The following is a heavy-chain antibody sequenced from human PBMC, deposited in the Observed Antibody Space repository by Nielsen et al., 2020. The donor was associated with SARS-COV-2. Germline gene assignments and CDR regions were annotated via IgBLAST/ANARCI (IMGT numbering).Heavy chain of an antibody. J-gene: IGHJ4*02. Sequence: SETLSLTCAVHGGSFSGSYWSWIRQYPGKGPEWIGEIYHSGSTKYNPSLKSRVTLSMDKSKNQFSLRLTSVSAADTAVYYCARAGMDYYGSGTYYISYFDYWGQGTLVSVSS. CDR3: ARAGMDYYGSGTYYISYFDY. D-gene: IGHD3-10*01. CDR1: GGSFSGSY. CDR2: IYHSGST. V-gene: IGHV4-34*01.